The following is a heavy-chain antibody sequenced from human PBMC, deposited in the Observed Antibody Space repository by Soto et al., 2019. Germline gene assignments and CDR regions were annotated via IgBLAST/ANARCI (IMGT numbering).Heavy chain of an antibody. Sequence: PGGSLRLSCAASGFTFSSYDMHWVRQATGKGLEWVSAIGTAGDTYYPGSVKGRFTISRENAKNSLYLQMNSLRAEDTAVYYCARGPNTAMVIWSDWFDPWGQGTLVTVSS. D-gene: IGHD5-18*01. CDR3: ARGPNTAMVIWSDWFDP. CDR2: IGTAGDT. CDR1: GFTFSSYD. V-gene: IGHV3-13*01. J-gene: IGHJ5*02.